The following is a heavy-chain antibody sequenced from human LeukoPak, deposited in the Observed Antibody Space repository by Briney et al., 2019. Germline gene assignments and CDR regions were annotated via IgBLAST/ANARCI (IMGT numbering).Heavy chain of an antibody. D-gene: IGHD5-24*01. J-gene: IGHJ5*02. Sequence: PSQTLSLTCSVSGGSISSGGYYWTWIRQHPGKGLEWIGYISYSGSTYYNPSLQSRVTISVDTSKNQFSLKLSSVTAADTAVYYCAGRRDEAWFDPWGQGTLVTVSS. CDR3: AGRRDEAWFDP. CDR2: ISYSGST. CDR1: GGSISSGGYY. V-gene: IGHV4-31*03.